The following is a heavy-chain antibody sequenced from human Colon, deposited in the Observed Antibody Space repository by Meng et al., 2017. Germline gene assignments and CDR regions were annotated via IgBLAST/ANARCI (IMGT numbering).Heavy chain of an antibody. D-gene: IGHD4-17*01. CDR2: IDGGDKT. CDR1: GFTFSSYW. J-gene: IGHJ4*02. Sequence: GESLKISCAASGFTFSSYWMHWVRQAPGKGLEWVALIDGGDKTYYADSVKGRFTISRDNVKSTVFLQMNSLRVEDTATYYCARSRSYADLSNWGQGTPVTVSS. CDR3: ARSRSYADLSN. V-gene: IGHV3-53*05.